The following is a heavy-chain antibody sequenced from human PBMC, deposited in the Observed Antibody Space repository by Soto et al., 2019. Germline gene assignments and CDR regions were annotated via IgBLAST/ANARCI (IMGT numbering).Heavy chain of an antibody. CDR2: MNPNSGNT. CDR3: ARGQDDFWSGYLSFYYYYYYMDV. V-gene: IGHV1-8*01. CDR1: GYTLTSYD. Sequence: ASVKVSCKASGYTLTSYDINWVRQATGQGLEWMGWMNPNSGNTGYAQKFQGRVTMTRNTSISTAYMELSSLRSEDTAVYYCARGQDDFWSGYLSFYYYYYYMDVWGKGTTVTVSS. J-gene: IGHJ6*03. D-gene: IGHD3-3*01.